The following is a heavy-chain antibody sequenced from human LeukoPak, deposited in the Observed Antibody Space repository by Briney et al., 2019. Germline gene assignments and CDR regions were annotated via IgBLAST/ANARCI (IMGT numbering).Heavy chain of an antibody. V-gene: IGHV1-46*01. J-gene: IGHJ5*02. CDR2: INPSGGST. Sequence: ASVKVSCKASGYTFTSYHMHWVRQAPGQGLEWMGIINPSGGSTSYAQKFQGRVTMTRDTSTSTVYMELSSLRSEDTAVYYCARDSRITIFGVVIEEVWWFDPWGQGTLVTVSS. D-gene: IGHD3-3*01. CDR3: ARDSRITIFGVVIEEVWWFDP. CDR1: GYTFTSYH.